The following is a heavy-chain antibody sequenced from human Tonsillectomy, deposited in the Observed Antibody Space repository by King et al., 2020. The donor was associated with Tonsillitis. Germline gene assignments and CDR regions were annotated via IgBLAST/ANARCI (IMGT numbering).Heavy chain of an antibody. Sequence: VQLVESGGGLVQPGRSLRLSCAASGFTFDDYAMHWVRQAPGRGLEWVSGITWNSGDIDYADSVKGRFTISRDNAKSSLYLQMNSLRAEDTALYYCAKDGDYCSSSVCFHHWGQGTLVTVSS. V-gene: IGHV3-9*01. CDR3: AKDGDYCSSSVCFHH. CDR1: GFTFDDYA. CDR2: ITWNSGDI. J-gene: IGHJ1*01. D-gene: IGHD6-6*01.